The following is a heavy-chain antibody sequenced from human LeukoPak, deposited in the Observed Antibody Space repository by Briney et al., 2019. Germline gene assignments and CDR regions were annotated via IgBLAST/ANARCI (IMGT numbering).Heavy chain of an antibody. CDR3: ARGWDYYDSSGYWNDY. J-gene: IGHJ4*02. CDR2: ISSSSSYT. D-gene: IGHD3-22*01. V-gene: IGHV3-11*05. Sequence: GGSLRLSCAASGFTFSDYYMSWIRQAPGKGLEWVSYISSSSSYTNYADSVKGRFTISRDNAKNSLYLQMNSLRAEDTAVYYCARGWDYYDSSGYWNDYWGQGTLVTVSS. CDR1: GFTFSDYY.